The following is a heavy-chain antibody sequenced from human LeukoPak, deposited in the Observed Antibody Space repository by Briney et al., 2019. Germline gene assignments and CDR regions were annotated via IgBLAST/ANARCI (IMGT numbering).Heavy chain of an antibody. V-gene: IGHV4-59*01. J-gene: IGHJ6*03. CDR2: IYYSGST. CDR3: AREQGDIVVVPAAFYYYYYMDV. CDR1: GGSISSYY. D-gene: IGHD2-2*01. Sequence: PSETLSLTCTVSGGSISSYYWSWIRQPPGKGLEWIGYIYYSGSTNYNPSLKSRVTISVDTSKNQFSLKLSSVTAADTAVYYCAREQGDIVVVPAAFYYYYYMDVWGEGTTVTVSS.